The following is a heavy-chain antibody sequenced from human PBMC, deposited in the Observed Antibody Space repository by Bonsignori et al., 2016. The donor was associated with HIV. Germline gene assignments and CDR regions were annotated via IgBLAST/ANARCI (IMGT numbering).Heavy chain of an antibody. CDR2: IIPIFGTA. J-gene: IGHJ3*02. Sequence: WVRQAPGQGLEWMGGIIPIFGTANYAQKFQGRVTITADESTSTAYMELSSLRSEDTAVYYCARRSDFWSGYLITWAFDIWGQGTMVTVSS. V-gene: IGHV1-69*01. D-gene: IGHD3-3*01. CDR3: ARRSDFWSGYLITWAFDI.